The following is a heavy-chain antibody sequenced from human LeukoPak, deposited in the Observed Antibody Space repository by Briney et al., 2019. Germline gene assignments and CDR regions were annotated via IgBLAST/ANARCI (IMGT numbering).Heavy chain of an antibody. CDR2: IYYSGST. CDR1: GVSISSSSIY. J-gene: IGHJ4*02. Sequence: PSETLSLTCTVSGVSISSSSIYWGWLRPPPGKGLEWLGSIYYSGSTYYNPSPKSRVTISVDTSKNQFSLKLSSVTAADTAVYYCAAVGSGGGDYWGQGTLVTVSS. CDR3: AAVGSGGGDY. V-gene: IGHV4-39*01. D-gene: IGHD6-19*01.